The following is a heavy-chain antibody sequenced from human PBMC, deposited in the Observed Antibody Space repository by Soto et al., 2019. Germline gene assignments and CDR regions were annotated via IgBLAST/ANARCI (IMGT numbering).Heavy chain of an antibody. Sequence: EVQLVESGGGLVQAGGSLRLSCAASGLTFCSYSMNWVRQAPGKGLEWVSDISTSSTTIHYADSVKGRFTISRDNAKNSLYLQMNSLRAEDTAVYYCVMGYYFDYWGQGTLVTVSS. V-gene: IGHV3-48*01. D-gene: IGHD2-8*01. J-gene: IGHJ4*02. CDR1: GLTFCSYS. CDR3: VMGYYFDY. CDR2: ISTSSTTI.